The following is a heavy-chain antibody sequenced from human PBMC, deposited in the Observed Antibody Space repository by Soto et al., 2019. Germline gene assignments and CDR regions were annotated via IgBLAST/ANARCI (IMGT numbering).Heavy chain of an antibody. Sequence: GGSLRLSCAGSGFTFSSYGMHWVRQAPGKGLEWVAVISYDGSDKYYGDSVKGRFTISRDDSKNTLYLQMNSLRVEDTAIYYCARDKALVVPSLVNSDYYYYAMDVWGQGTTVTVSS. V-gene: IGHV3-30*03. D-gene: IGHD2-2*01. CDR2: ISYDGSDK. CDR1: GFTFSSYG. CDR3: ARDKALVVPSLVNSDYYYYAMDV. J-gene: IGHJ6*02.